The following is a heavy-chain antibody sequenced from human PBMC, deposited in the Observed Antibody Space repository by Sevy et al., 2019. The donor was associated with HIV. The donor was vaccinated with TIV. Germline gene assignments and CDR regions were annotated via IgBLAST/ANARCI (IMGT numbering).Heavy chain of an antibody. CDR1: GLTFGKYS. Sequence: GGSLRLPFRASGLTFGKYSLSGFGKPPGRGREWVSTLSFGCGEINYADSVKGRFTISRDNSKSSVYLQMNNLRPEDTAVYYCAREGCTKPHDYWGQGTLVTVSS. CDR3: AREGCTKPHDY. CDR2: LSFGCGEI. J-gene: IGHJ4*02. V-gene: IGHV3-23*01. D-gene: IGHD2-8*01.